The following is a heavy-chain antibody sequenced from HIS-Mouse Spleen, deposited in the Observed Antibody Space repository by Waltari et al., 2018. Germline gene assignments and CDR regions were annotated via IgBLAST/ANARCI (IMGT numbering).Heavy chain of an antibody. Sequence: QVQLVQSGAEVKKPGASVKVSCKASGYTFTSYYMHWVRQAPGQGLEWMGISNHSGGSTSNAQQFQGRVTMARDTSTSRVYMELSSVRSEDTAVYYCARGSGYSSSWDAFDIWGQGTMVTVSS. CDR3: ARGSGYSSSWDAFDI. CDR2: SNHSGGST. CDR1: GYTFTSYY. D-gene: IGHD6-13*01. J-gene: IGHJ3*02. V-gene: IGHV1-46*03.